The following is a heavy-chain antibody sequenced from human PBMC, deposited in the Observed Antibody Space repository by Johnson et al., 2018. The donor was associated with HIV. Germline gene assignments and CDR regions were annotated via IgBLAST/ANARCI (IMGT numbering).Heavy chain of an antibody. J-gene: IGHJ3*02. CDR1: GLNFSSYW. V-gene: IGHV3-7*05. CDR2: INQDGSEK. CDR3: AAGDDFDI. Sequence: VQLLESGGGLVQPGGSLRLSCAASGLNFSSYWMSWVRQAPGKGLEWVANINQDGSEKYYVDSVKGRFTISRDNAKNSLYLQMNSLRAEDTAVYYCAAGDDFDIWGQGTMVTVSS.